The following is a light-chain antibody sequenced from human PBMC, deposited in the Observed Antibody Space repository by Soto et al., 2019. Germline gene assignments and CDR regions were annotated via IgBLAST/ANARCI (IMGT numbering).Light chain of an antibody. CDR1: HTISSSY. V-gene: IGKV3-20*01. CDR3: QQYVTSSPRT. CDR2: GSS. J-gene: IGKJ1*01. Sequence: EIVLTQSPGTLSLSPGERATLSCRASHTISSSYLAWYQQKPGQAPRLLMYGSSRRATGIPDRFSGSGSGTDFTLTITRLEPEDFAVYYCQQYVTSSPRTFGQGTKVEIK.